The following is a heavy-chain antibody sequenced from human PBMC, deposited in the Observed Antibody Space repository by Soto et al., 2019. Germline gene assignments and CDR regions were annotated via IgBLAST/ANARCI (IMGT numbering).Heavy chain of an antibody. CDR3: ARPKDSSSSPSYYYMDV. V-gene: IGHV4-39*01. CDR2: IYYSGST. J-gene: IGHJ6*03. Sequence: SETLSLTCTVSGGSISSSSYYWGWIRQPPGKGLEWIGSIYYSGSTYYNPSLKSRVTISVDTSKNQFSLKLSSVTAADTAVYYCARPKDSSSSPSYYYMDVWGKGTTVTVSS. D-gene: IGHD6-6*01. CDR1: GGSISSSSYY.